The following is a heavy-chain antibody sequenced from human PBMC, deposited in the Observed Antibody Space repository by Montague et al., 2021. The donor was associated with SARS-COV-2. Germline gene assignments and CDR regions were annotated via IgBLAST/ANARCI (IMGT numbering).Heavy chain of an antibody. V-gene: IGHV4-39*01. J-gene: IGHJ3*02. CDR2: IYYSGST. CDR1: GGSISSSNYY. D-gene: IGHD3-3*01. Sequence: SETLSLTCTVSGGSISSSNYYWGWIRQPPGKGLEWIGSIYYSGSTYYTLSLKSRVTISVDTSKNQFSLRLSSVTAADTAVYYCARHSGRDTIFGVVIIFDAFDIWGQGTMVTVSS. CDR3: ARHSGRDTIFGVVIIFDAFDI.